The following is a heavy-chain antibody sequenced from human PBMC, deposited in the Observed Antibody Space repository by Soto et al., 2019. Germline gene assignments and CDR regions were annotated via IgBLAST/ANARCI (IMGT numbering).Heavy chain of an antibody. Sequence: AETLSLTCAVYGGSFSGYYWGWIRQPPGKGLEWIGEINHSGSTNYNPSLKSRVTISVDTSKNQFSLKLSSVTAADTAVYYCATSRSYSPYYYYGMDVWGQGTTVTVSS. V-gene: IGHV4-34*01. CDR1: GGSFSGYY. J-gene: IGHJ6*02. CDR3: ATSRSYSPYYYYGMDV. D-gene: IGHD3-10*01. CDR2: INHSGST.